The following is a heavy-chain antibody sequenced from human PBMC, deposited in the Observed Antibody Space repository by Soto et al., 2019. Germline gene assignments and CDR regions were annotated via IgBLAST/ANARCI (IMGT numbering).Heavy chain of an antibody. D-gene: IGHD6-13*01. Sequence: QVQLVESGGGLVKPGGSLRLSCTASGFTFSDYYMSWIRQAPGKGLEWVSYISSSDSTIYYADSVKGRFTISRDNAKNSLYLQMNSLRAEDTAFYYCARVRGQPFYYYYYGMDVWGQGTAVTVSS. CDR2: ISSSDSTI. CDR3: ARVRGQPFYYYYYGMDV. V-gene: IGHV3-11*01. J-gene: IGHJ6*02. CDR1: GFTFSDYY.